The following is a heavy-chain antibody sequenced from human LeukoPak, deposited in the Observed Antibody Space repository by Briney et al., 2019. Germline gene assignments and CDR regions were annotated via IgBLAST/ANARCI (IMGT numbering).Heavy chain of an antibody. V-gene: IGHV3-48*04. CDR1: GFTFSSYW. D-gene: IGHD6-19*01. CDR2: INSGGTPI. J-gene: IGHJ5*02. CDR3: ARDFSGWSVDP. Sequence: PGGSLRLSCAASGFTFSSYWMHWVRQAPGKGLEWISYINSGGTPIYYADSVKGRFTMSRDNAKNSLYLQMNSLRAEDTAVYYCARDFSGWSVDPWGQGTLVTVSS.